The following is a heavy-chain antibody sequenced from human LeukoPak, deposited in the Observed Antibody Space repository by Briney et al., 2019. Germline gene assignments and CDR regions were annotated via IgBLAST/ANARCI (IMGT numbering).Heavy chain of an antibody. D-gene: IGHD5-24*01. V-gene: IGHV3-7*01. CDR1: GFTFPTFW. CDR2: IKEDGSEK. J-gene: IGHJ3*02. CDR3: ARMQMDTGYRPFDI. Sequence: GGSLRLSCAASGFTFPTFWMAWVRQAPGKGLEWVAKIKEDGSEKDYVDSVKGRFTIYRDNAKNSLRLQMNYLRAEDTAVYYCARMQMDTGYRPFDIWGQGTMVAVSS.